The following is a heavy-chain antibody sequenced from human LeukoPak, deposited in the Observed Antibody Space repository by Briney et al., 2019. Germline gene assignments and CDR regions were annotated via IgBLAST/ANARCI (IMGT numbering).Heavy chain of an antibody. J-gene: IGHJ3*02. V-gene: IGHV3-74*01. CDR2: IHSDGSST. CDR3: AKVGLSSSWYYAFDI. D-gene: IGHD6-13*01. Sequence: PGGSLRLSCAASGFTFSSYWMHWVRQAPGKGLVWVSRIHSDGSSTSYADTVKGRFTISRDNAKNTLYLQMNSLRAEDTAVYYCAKVGLSSSWYYAFDIWGQGTMVIVSS. CDR1: GFTFSSYW.